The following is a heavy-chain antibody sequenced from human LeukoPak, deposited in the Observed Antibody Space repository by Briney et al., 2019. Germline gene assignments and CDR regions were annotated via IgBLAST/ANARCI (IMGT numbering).Heavy chain of an antibody. CDR3: ARNGPGITIFGVVYYYYYYMDV. D-gene: IGHD3-3*01. CDR2: IKQDGSEK. CDR1: GFTFSSYA. V-gene: IGHV3-7*01. Sequence: GGSLRLSCAATGFTFSSYAMSWVRQAPGKGLEWVANIKQDGSEKYYVDSVKGRFTISRDNAKNSLYLQMNSLRAEDTAVYYCARNGPGITIFGVVYYYYYYMDVWGKGTTVTVSS. J-gene: IGHJ6*03.